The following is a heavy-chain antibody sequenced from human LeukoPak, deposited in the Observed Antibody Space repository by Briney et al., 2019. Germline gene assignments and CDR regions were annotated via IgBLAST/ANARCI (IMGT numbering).Heavy chain of an antibody. CDR3: AREVMDNLRFDY. V-gene: IGHV1-46*01. D-gene: IGHD1-14*01. CDR1: GYTFTSYY. CDR2: INPSGGDT. Sequence: ASVKVSCKASGYTFTSYYMHWVRQAPGQGLEWMGIINPSGGDTSYAQKFQGRLTMTRDTSTNTVYMELTSLRSEDTAVYYCAREVMDNLRFDYWGQGTLVTVSA. J-gene: IGHJ4*02.